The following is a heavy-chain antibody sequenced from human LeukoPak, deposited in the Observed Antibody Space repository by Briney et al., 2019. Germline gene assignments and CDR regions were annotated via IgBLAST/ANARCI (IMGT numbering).Heavy chain of an antibody. J-gene: IGHJ4*02. Sequence: GGSLRLSCAASGVTSRIDAMCWVRQAPGKGLEWVSAISGSGGSTYYADSVKGRFTISRDNSKNTLYLQMKSMSAEYTVIYYCANEGPSVWGQGTLVTVSS. V-gene: IGHV3-23*01. CDR3: ANEGPSV. CDR1: GVTSRIDA. CDR2: ISGSGGST.